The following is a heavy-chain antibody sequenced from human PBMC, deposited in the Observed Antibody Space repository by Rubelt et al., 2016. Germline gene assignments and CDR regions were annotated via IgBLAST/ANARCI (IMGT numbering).Heavy chain of an antibody. Sequence: ESGPGLVKPSETLSLTCTVSGGSISSYYWSWIRQPAGKGLDWIGRIYTSGSTNYNPSLKSRVTMSVDTSKNQFSLKLSSVTAADTAVEYCARGDPDRGSRTVTLDYWGQGTLVTVSS. CDR3: ARGDPDRGSRTVTLDY. D-gene: IGHD4-17*01. CDR2: IYTSGST. CDR1: GGSISSYY. V-gene: IGHV4-4*07. J-gene: IGHJ4*02.